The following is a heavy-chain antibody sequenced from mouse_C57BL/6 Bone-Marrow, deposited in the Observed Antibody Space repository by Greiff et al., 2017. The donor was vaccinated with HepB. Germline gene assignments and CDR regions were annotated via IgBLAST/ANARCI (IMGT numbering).Heavy chain of an antibody. CDR2: IRLKSDNYAT. Sequence: EVMLVASGGGLVQPGGSMKLSCVASGFTFSNYWMNWVRQSPEKGLEWVAQIRLKSDNYATHYAESVKGRFTISRDESKSSVYRQMNNLRAEDTGIYYCTGVYYYAMDYWGQGTSVTVSS. CDR3: TGVYYYAMDY. CDR1: GFTFSNYW. V-gene: IGHV6-3*01. J-gene: IGHJ4*01.